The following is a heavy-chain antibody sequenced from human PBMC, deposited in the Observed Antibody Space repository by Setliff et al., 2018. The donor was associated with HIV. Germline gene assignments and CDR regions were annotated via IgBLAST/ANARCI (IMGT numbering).Heavy chain of an antibody. CDR1: GYTFSTYG. J-gene: IGHJ3*02. CDR3: TRDRGVYCSSSSCYSPVEAFDI. CDR2: ISAYNGNT. Sequence: ASVKVSCKASGYTFSTYGISWVRQAPGQGLEWMGWISAYNGNTNYAQKLQGRVTVTTDTSTSTAYMELRSLRSGYTAVYYCTRDRGVYCSSSSCYSPVEAFDIGGQGTRVTVSS. D-gene: IGHD2-2*01. V-gene: IGHV1-18*01.